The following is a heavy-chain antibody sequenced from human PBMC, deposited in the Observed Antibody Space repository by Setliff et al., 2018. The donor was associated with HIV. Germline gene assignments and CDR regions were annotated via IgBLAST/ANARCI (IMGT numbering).Heavy chain of an antibody. V-gene: IGHV4-30-4*08. CDR1: GDSITSRNYH. CDR2: ITYSGSA. D-gene: IGHD5-18*01. J-gene: IGHJ4*02. CDR3: ARQVGSQYSYWAYYFDS. Sequence: KASETLSLTCAVSGDSITSRNYHWNWIRQPPGKGLEWIGYITYSGSAYYNPSLKSRVTISLDTSTNRFSLKRNAVTAADTAIDYWARQVGSQYSYWAYYFDSWGQGALVTVSS.